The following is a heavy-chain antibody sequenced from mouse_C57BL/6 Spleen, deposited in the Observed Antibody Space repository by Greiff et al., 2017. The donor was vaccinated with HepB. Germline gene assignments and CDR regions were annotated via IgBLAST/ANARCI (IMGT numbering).Heavy chain of an antibody. D-gene: IGHD2-4*01. CDR2: IYPGDGDT. J-gene: IGHJ2*01. V-gene: IGHV1-80*01. Sequence: QVQLQQSGAELVKPGASVKISCKASGYAFSSYWMNWVKQRPGKGLEWIGQIYPGDGDTNYNGKFKGKATLTADKSSSTAYMQLSSLTSEDSAVYFCALYYDYDRAYFDYWGQGTTLTVSS. CDR1: GYAFSSYW. CDR3: ALYYDYDRAYFDY.